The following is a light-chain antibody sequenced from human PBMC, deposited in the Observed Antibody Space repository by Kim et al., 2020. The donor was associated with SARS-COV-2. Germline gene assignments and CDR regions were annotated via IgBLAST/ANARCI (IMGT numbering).Light chain of an antibody. CDR2: QDY. V-gene: IGLV3-1*01. Sequence: VYPGQTFSITCSGHRLGNKYAFWYQQRPGHSPVLVIYQDYKRPSGIPGRFSGSNSGNTATLTISGTQALDEADYYCQAWDSTTVIFGGGTKLTVL. CDR1: RLGNKY. J-gene: IGLJ2*01. CDR3: QAWDSTTVI.